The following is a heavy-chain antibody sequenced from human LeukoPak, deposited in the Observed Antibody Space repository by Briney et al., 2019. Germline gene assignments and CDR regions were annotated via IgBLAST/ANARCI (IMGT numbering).Heavy chain of an antibody. J-gene: IGHJ3*02. CDR2: ISSSSSTI. CDR1: GFTFSSYS. Sequence: GGSRRLSCAASGFTFSSYSMNWVRQAPGKGLEWVSYISSSSSTIYYADSVKGRFTISRDNAKNSLYLQMNSLRAEDTAVYYCAEGPYYDILTGYSSDAFHIWGQGTVVTVSS. D-gene: IGHD3-9*01. V-gene: IGHV3-48*01. CDR3: AEGPYYDILTGYSSDAFHI.